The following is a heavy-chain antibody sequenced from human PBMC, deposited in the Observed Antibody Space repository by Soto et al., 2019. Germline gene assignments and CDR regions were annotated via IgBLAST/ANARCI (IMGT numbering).Heavy chain of an antibody. CDR3: ARGLGSTIIGY. CDR2: INHSGST. J-gene: IGHJ4*02. V-gene: IGHV4-34*01. Sequence: SETLSLTYAVYGGSFSGYYWSWIRQPPGKGLEWIGEINHSGSTNYNPSLKSRVTISVDTSKNQFSLKLSSVTAADTAVYYCARGLGSTIIGYWGQGTLVTVSS. D-gene: IGHD5-12*01. CDR1: GGSFSGYY.